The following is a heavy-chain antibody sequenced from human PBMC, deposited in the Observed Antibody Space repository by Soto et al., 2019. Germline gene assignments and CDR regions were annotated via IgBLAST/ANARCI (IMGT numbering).Heavy chain of an antibody. CDR3: ARRRIVPTTNFDY. J-gene: IGHJ4*02. D-gene: IGHD1-26*01. Sequence: TSETLSVTCTVSGDSISSSSFYWGWIRHPPGKGLEWIGHIFHTGATYQNPTLKSRLRMSVDTSKNQFSLNLSSVTATDTAVYYCARRRIVPTTNFDYWGQGTLVTVSS. CDR2: IFHTGAT. V-gene: IGHV4-39*01. CDR1: GDSISSSSFY.